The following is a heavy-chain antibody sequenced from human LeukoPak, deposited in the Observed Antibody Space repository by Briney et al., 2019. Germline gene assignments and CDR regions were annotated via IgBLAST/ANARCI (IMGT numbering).Heavy chain of an antibody. V-gene: IGHV4-34*01. CDR1: GGSFSGYY. J-gene: IGHJ4*02. D-gene: IGHD3-10*01. Sequence: SETLSLTCAVYGGSFSGYYWNWIRQPPGKGLEWIGEVNHSGSTNYNPSLKSRVTISVDTSKNQFSLKVRSVTAADTAVYYCARRDFYGSGRSSDSWGRGNLVTVSS. CDR2: VNHSGST. CDR3: ARRDFYGSGRSSDS.